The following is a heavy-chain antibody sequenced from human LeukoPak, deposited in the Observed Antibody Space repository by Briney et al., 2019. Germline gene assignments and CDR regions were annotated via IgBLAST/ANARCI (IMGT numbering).Heavy chain of an antibody. D-gene: IGHD3-9*01. Sequence: GASVKVSCKASGYTFTSYGISWVRQAPGQGLEWMGWISAYNGNTNYAQKLQGRVTMTTDTSTSTAYMELRSLRSDDTAVYYCARDRALRYFDWTDGEVFDYWGQGTLVTVSS. CDR1: GYTFTSYG. J-gene: IGHJ4*02. CDR3: ARDRALRYFDWTDGEVFDY. V-gene: IGHV1-18*01. CDR2: ISAYNGNT.